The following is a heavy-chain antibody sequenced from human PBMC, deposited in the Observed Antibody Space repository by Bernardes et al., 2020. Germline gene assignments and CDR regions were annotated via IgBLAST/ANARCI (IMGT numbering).Heavy chain of an antibody. J-gene: IGHJ4*02. V-gene: IGHV5-51*01. CDR1: GYSVTSYW. Sequence: GASLKSSSKGSGYSVTSYWIGWVGKMPGKGLEWMGIIYPGDSDTRYSPSFQGQVTISADKSISTAYLQWSSLKASDTAMYYCARGLDYYGSGGDHGYWGQGTLVTVSS. CDR3: ARGLDYYGSGGDHGY. CDR2: IYPGDSDT. D-gene: IGHD3-10*01.